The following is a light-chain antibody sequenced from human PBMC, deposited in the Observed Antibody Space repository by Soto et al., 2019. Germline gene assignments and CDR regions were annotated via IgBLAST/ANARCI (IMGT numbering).Light chain of an antibody. CDR2: GAF. J-gene: IGKJ3*01. V-gene: IGKV3-20*01. CDR1: RRGSSSY. Sequence: EIGSKQSPGTLSLSPGKRATLSCRASRRGSSSYLGWYQQKPGQAPRLFIYGAFSRAPGIPATFSGSGSGTDFTPTITGLEPEDFAVDDGQQDGYSPGFTFGPDTKVYSK. CDR3: QQDGYSPGFT.